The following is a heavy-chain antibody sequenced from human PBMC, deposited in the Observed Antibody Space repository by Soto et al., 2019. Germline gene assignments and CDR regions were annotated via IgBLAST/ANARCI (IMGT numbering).Heavy chain of an antibody. Sequence: PGGSLRLSCAASGFTFSDYYVSWIRQAPGKGLEWVSYISISGSIIYYADSLKGRFTFSRDNANNSLYLQMNSLRAEDTAVYYCARAYYDFWSGYYFDYWGQGTLVTVSS. CDR3: ARAYYDFWSGYYFDY. CDR1: GFTFSDYY. V-gene: IGHV3-11*01. CDR2: ISISGSII. D-gene: IGHD3-3*01. J-gene: IGHJ4*02.